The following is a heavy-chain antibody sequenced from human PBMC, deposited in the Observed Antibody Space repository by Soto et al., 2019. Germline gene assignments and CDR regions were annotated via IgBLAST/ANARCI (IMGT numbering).Heavy chain of an antibody. Sequence: PSETLSLTCAVSGGSISSSNWWSWVRQPPGKGLEWIGEIYHSGSTNYDPSLKSRVTISVDKSKNQFSLKLSSVTAADTAVYYCARTIAARAPERYYYHYGMDVWGQGTTVTVSS. CDR2: IYHSGST. D-gene: IGHD6-6*01. V-gene: IGHV4-4*02. CDR1: GGSISSSNW. J-gene: IGHJ6*02. CDR3: ARTIAARAPERYYYHYGMDV.